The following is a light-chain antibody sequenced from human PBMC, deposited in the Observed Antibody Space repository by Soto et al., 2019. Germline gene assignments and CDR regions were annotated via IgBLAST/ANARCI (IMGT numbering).Light chain of an antibody. CDR3: TSYTTSDTVV. V-gene: IGLV2-14*03. Sequence: QSALTQPASVSGSPGQSITISCTGTSSDVGGYNFVSWYQQHPGKAPKVMIYDVSNRPSGVSNRFSGSKSGNTASLTISGLQAEDEADYYCTSYTTSDTVVFGGGTKHTVL. J-gene: IGLJ2*01. CDR1: SSDVGGYNF. CDR2: DVS.